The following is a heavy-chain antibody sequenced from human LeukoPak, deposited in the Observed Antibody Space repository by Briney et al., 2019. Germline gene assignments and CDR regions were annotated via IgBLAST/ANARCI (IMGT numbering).Heavy chain of an antibody. D-gene: IGHD3-22*01. CDR1: GGSISSSNW. CDR2: IYHSGST. Sequence: SETLSLTCAVSGGSISSSNWWSWVRQPPGKGLEWIGEIYHSGSTNYNPSLKSRVTISVDKSKNQFSLKLSSVTAADTAVYYCARYDSSGYYYPGRDAFDIWGQGTMVTVSS. CDR3: ARYDSSGYYYPGRDAFDI. V-gene: IGHV4-4*02. J-gene: IGHJ3*02.